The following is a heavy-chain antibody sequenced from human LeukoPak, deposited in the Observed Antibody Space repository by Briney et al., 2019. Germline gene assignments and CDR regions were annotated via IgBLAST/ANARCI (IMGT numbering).Heavy chain of an antibody. D-gene: IGHD3-22*01. CDR1: GFTFSSYA. CDR3: ARVGSYYDSSGYYPHYFDY. J-gene: IGHJ4*02. V-gene: IGHV3-30-3*01. CDR2: ISYDGSNK. Sequence: PGRSLRLSCAASGFTFSSYAMHWVRQAPGKGLEWVAVISYDGSNKYYADSVKGRFTISRDNSKNTLYLQMNSLRAEDTAVYYCARVGSYYDSSGYYPHYFDYWGQGTLVTVSS.